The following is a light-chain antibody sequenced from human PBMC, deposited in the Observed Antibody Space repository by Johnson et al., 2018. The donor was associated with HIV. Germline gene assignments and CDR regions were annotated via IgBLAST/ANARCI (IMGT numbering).Light chain of an antibody. CDR2: DNT. J-gene: IGLJ1*01. V-gene: IGLV1-51*01. CDR3: GTWDRSLSAGGV. Sequence: QSVLTQPPSVSAAPGQKVTISCSGSSSNIGNNYVSWYQQLPGTAPKLLIYDNTKRPSGIPDRFSGSKSGTSATLGITGLQTGDEGDYYCGTWDRSLSAGGVFGTGTKVTVI. CDR1: SSNIGNNY.